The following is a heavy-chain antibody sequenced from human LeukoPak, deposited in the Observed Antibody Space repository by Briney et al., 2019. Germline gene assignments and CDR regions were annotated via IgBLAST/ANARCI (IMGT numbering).Heavy chain of an antibody. J-gene: IGHJ5*02. D-gene: IGHD3-22*01. CDR2: INTNTGNP. V-gene: IGHV7-4-1*02. Sequence: ASVKVSCKASGYTFTNYAINWVRQAPGLGLEWMGWINTNTGNPTYAQGVTGQFVFSLDTSVNTAYLRISSLKAEDTAVYYCAREAYDTSWFDPWGQGTLVTVSS. CDR1: GYTFTNYA. CDR3: AREAYDTSWFDP.